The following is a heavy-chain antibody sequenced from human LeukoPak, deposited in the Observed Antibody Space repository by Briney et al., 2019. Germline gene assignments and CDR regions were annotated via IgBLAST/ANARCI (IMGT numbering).Heavy chain of an antibody. J-gene: IGHJ3*02. Sequence: GGSLRLSCAASKFTFSNYAMSWVRQAPGKGLEWVSAINSSGGRRYYADSVKGRFTISRDNSKNTLYLQMNSLRAEDTAVYYCARGGSYLSAFDIWGQGTMVTVSS. CDR1: KFTFSNYA. CDR2: INSSGGRR. V-gene: IGHV3-23*01. CDR3: ARGGSYLSAFDI. D-gene: IGHD1-26*01.